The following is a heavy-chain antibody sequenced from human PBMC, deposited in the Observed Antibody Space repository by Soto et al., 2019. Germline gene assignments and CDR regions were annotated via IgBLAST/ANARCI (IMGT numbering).Heavy chain of an antibody. CDR3: ARDIPYYDFWSGRDY. CDR2: INPSGGST. V-gene: IGHV1-46*03. J-gene: IGHJ4*02. Sequence: ASVKVSCKASGYTFTSYYMHWVRQAPGQGLEWMGIINPSGGSTSYAQKFQGRVTMTRDTSTSTVYMELSSLRSEDTAVYYCARDIPYYDFWSGRDYWGQGTLVTVSS. CDR1: GYTFTSYY. D-gene: IGHD3-3*01.